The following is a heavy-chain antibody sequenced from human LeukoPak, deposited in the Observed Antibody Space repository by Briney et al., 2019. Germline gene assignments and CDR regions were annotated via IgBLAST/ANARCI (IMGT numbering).Heavy chain of an antibody. V-gene: IGHV1-18*01. CDR2: ISAYNGNT. Sequence: ASVKVSCKASGYTFTSYGISWVRQAPGQGLEWMGWISAYNGNTNYAQKLQGRVTMTTDTSTSTAYMELRSLRSDDTAVYYCARGPYYYDSSGYYYGYFDYWGQGTLVTVSS. J-gene: IGHJ4*02. D-gene: IGHD3-22*01. CDR1: GYTFTSYG. CDR3: ARGPYYYDSSGYYYGYFDY.